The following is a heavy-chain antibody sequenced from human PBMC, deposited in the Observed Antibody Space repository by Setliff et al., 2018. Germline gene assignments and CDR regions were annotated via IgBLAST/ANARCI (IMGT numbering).Heavy chain of an antibody. V-gene: IGHV4-4*07. CDR2: IYIGGSA. CDR1: GGSISSYY. Sequence: SETLSLTCTVSGGSISSYYWSWIRQPAGKGLEWIGHIYIGGSANYNPSLKSRVTMSIDTSKNQFSLKLNSVTAADMAVYYCAREQWLDPPGYYYMDAWAKGTTVTVSS. J-gene: IGHJ6*03. D-gene: IGHD6-19*01. CDR3: AREQWLDPPGYYYMDA.